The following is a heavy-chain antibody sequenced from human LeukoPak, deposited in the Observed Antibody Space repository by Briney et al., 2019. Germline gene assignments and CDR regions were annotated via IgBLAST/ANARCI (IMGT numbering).Heavy chain of an antibody. CDR3: AGVNSFDSSGYQSFYYYYGLDV. CDR2: IYYNGNT. D-gene: IGHD3-22*01. V-gene: IGHV4-59*01. J-gene: IGHJ6*02. Sequence: SETLSLTCTVSGASISTYYWSWIRQPPGKGLEWIGYIYYNGNTNYNPSLKSRVTISVHTSRNQFSLKVTSVTAADTAVYYCAGVNSFDSSGYQSFYYYYGLDVWGQGTTVTVSS. CDR1: GASISTYY.